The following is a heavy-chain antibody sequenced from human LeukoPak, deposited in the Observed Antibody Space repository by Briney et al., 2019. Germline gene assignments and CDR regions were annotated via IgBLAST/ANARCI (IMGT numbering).Heavy chain of an antibody. V-gene: IGHV4-4*02. Sequence: PSETLSLTCAVSGGSISSSNWWSWVRQPPGKGLEWIGEIYHSGSTNYNPSLKSRVTISVDKSKNQFYLKLSSVTAADTAVYYCARASHDYGDYSHFDYWGQGTLVTVSS. J-gene: IGHJ4*02. D-gene: IGHD4-17*01. CDR1: GGSISSSNW. CDR3: ARASHDYGDYSHFDY. CDR2: IYHSGST.